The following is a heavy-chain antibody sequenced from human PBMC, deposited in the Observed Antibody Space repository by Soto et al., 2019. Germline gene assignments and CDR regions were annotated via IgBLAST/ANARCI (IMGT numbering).Heavy chain of an antibody. D-gene: IGHD2-15*01. Sequence: SETLSLTCTVSGGSSSSYKWSWIRQPPGRRLEWIGYIDSNGGTSYNPSLKSRVTISVDTSKNQFSLKLSSVTAADTAVYYCARDGHGGNQFDYWGQGTLVTVSS. V-gene: IGHV4-59*01. J-gene: IGHJ4*02. CDR2: IDSNGGT. CDR3: ARDGHGGNQFDY. CDR1: GGSSSSYK.